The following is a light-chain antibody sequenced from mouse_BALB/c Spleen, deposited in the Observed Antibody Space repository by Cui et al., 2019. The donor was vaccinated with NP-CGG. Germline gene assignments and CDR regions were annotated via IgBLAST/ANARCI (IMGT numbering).Light chain of an antibody. J-gene: IGLJ1*01. V-gene: IGLV1*01. CDR1: PGAVTTSNY. CDR2: GTN. CDR3: ALWYSNHWV. Sequence: QAVVTQESALTTSPDETVTLTCRSSPGAVTTSNYANWVQEKPDHLFSGLIGGTNNRAPGVPARFSGSLIGDKAALTITGAQTEDEAIYFCALWYSNHWVFGGGTKLTVL.